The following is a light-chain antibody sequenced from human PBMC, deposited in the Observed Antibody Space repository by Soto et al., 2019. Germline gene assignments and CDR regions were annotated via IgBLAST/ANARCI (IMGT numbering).Light chain of an antibody. CDR3: QLYGSSPQT. J-gene: IGKJ4*01. V-gene: IGKV3-20*01. Sequence: EIVLTQSPGTLSLSPGERATLSCRASQSVSSNSLAWYQQKPDQAPRLLIYDASSRATGIPDRFSGSGSGTDFTLTISILEPEDFAVYYCQLYGSSPQTFGGGTKVEIK. CDR2: DAS. CDR1: QSVSSNS.